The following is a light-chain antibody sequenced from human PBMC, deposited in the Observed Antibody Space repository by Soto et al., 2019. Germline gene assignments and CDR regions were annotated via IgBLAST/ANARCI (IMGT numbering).Light chain of an antibody. CDR3: QQYGSSPST. CDR2: GAS. J-gene: IGKJ1*01. V-gene: IGKV3-20*01. CDR1: QSVGSSY. Sequence: EIVLTQSPGTLSLSPGESATLSCRASQSVGSSYLAWYRQKPGQAPRLLIYGASSRATGIPDRFSGGGSGTDFTLTIRRLEPEDFAVYYCQQYGSSPSTFGQGTKVEI.